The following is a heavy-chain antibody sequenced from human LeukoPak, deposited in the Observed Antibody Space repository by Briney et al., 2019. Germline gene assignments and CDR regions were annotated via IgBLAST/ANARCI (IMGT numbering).Heavy chain of an antibody. CDR2: INHSGST. Sequence: PSEALSPTCAVYGGSFSGYYWSWIRQPPGKGLEWIGEINHSGSTNYNPSLKSRVTISVDTSKNQFSLKLSSVTAADTAVYYCARHLGMLWFGELRTWFDPWGQGTLVTVSS. CDR3: ARHLGMLWFGELRTWFDP. CDR1: GGSFSGYY. J-gene: IGHJ5*02. V-gene: IGHV4-34*01. D-gene: IGHD3-10*01.